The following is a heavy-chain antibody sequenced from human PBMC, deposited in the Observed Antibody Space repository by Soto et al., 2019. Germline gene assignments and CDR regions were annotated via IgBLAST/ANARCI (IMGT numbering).Heavy chain of an antibody. V-gene: IGHV5-51*01. CDR2: IYPGDSDT. D-gene: IGHD5-18*01. CDR3: ARLDTAMAHYSYGMDF. Sequence: LGESLKISCKGSGYSFTSYWIGWVRQMPGKGLEWMGIIYPGDSDTRYSPSFQGQVTISADKSISTAYLQWSSLKASDTAMYYCARLDTAMAHYSYGMDFWGQGITVTVSS. CDR1: GYSFTSYW. J-gene: IGHJ6*01.